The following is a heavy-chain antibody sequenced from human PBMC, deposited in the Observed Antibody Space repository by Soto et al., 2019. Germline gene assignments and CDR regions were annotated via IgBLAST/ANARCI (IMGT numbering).Heavy chain of an antibody. CDR1: GFTFRSYW. Sequence: EVQLVESGGNLVQPGGSLRFSCVASGFTFRSYWMTWVRQAPGKGLEWVGNIKQDGGEKNYVDSVKGRFTISRDNAKNSVYLQMNSLRAEDTAVYYCAREIVVARGASYFDYWGPGTLVTVSS. D-gene: IGHD2-2*01. CDR3: AREIVVARGASYFDY. CDR2: IKQDGGEK. J-gene: IGHJ4*02. V-gene: IGHV3-7*04.